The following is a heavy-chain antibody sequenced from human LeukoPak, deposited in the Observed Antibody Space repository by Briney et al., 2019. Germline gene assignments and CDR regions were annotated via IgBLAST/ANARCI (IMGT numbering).Heavy chain of an antibody. Sequence: PSETLSLTCAVYGGSFSGYYWSWIRQPPGKGLEWIGEINHSGNTNYNPSLKSRVTISVDTSKNQFSLKLSSVTAADTAVYYCARGRVTIFGVVLINWFDPWGQGTLVTVSS. CDR1: GGSFSGYY. CDR3: ARGRVTIFGVVLINWFDP. V-gene: IGHV4-34*01. J-gene: IGHJ5*02. D-gene: IGHD3-3*01. CDR2: INHSGNT.